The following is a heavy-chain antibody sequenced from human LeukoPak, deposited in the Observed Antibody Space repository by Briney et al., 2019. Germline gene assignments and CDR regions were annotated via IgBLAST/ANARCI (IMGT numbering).Heavy chain of an antibody. J-gene: IGHJ4*02. CDR2: IWYDGSKK. Sequence: PGGSLRLSCAASGFTFSSHGMHWVRQAPGKGLEWVAVIWYDGSKKYYADSVKGRFTISRDNSKNTLFLQINSLRAEDTAVYYCARGLWAITASETVGATTFDYWGQGTLVTVSS. CDR1: GFTFSSHG. D-gene: IGHD1-26*01. V-gene: IGHV3-33*01. CDR3: ARGLWAITASETVGATTFDY.